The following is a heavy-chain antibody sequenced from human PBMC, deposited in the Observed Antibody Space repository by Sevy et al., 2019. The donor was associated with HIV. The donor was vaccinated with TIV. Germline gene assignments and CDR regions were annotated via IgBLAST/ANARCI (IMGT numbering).Heavy chain of an antibody. Sequence: GGSLRLSCAASGFSFSTYWMNWVRQAPGKGLEWVAGIKHDVTEKYHGDSVKGRFTISRDNAKNSLYLQMNSLRDEDTAVYYCARASVAGWRWGGWSDPWGQGTLVTVSS. D-gene: IGHD6-19*01. CDR1: GFSFSTYW. V-gene: IGHV3-7*01. CDR3: ARASVAGWRWGGWSDP. J-gene: IGHJ5*02. CDR2: IKHDVTEK.